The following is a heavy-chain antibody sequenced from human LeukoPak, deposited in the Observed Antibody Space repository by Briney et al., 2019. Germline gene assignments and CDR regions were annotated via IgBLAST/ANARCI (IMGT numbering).Heavy chain of an antibody. J-gene: IGHJ4*02. D-gene: IGHD6-13*01. CDR1: GYTFSNYW. CDR3: ARLSWDQYFFDY. CDR2: IFPGDSDR. V-gene: IGHV5-51*01. Sequence: GESRKISCSGSGYTFSNYWIGWVRQMPGKGLEWMAIIFPGDSDRRYSPSFQGQVTISADRSIRTAYLRWSSLKASDTAIYYCARLSWDQYFFDYWGQGTLVTVSS.